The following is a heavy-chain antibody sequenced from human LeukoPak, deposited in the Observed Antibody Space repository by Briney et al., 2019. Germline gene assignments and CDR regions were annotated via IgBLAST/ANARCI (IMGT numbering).Heavy chain of an antibody. D-gene: IGHD4-17*01. V-gene: IGHV3-66*01. J-gene: IGHJ4*02. Sequence: GGSLRLSCAVSGFSFSDNYMSWVRQTPGGGLEWVSVIFGDSTYYTDSVKGRFTISRDNSKNMLFLQMDSLRVEGTAVYYCVKETRGTTVYYWGQGTLVTVSS. CDR1: GFSFSDNY. CDR2: IFGDST. CDR3: VKETRGTTVYY.